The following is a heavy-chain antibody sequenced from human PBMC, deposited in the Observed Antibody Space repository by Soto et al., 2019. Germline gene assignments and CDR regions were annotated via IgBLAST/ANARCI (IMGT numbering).Heavy chain of an antibody. CDR2: INAGNGNT. D-gene: IGHD1-26*01. CDR3: ARDFTGSYLGLDY. V-gene: IGHV1-3*01. Sequence: ASVKVSCKTFGYTFTNYAISWVRQAPGQRLEWMGWINAGNGNTKYSQKFQGRVTITRDTSASTAYMELSSLRSEDTAVYYCARDFTGSYLGLDYWGQGTLVTVSS. CDR1: GYTFTNYA. J-gene: IGHJ4*02.